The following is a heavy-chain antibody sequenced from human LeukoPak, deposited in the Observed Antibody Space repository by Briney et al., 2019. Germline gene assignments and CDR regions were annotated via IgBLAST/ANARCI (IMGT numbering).Heavy chain of an antibody. V-gene: IGHV3-21*01. D-gene: IGHD2-15*01. J-gene: IGHJ4*02. CDR2: ISSSSSYI. Sequence: GGSLRLSCAASGFTLSSYSMNWVRQAPGKGLEWVSSISSSSSYIYYADSVKGRFTISRDNAKNSLYLQMNSLRAEDTAVYYCARDNRCSGGSCYPYFDYWGQGTLVTVSS. CDR3: ARDNRCSGGSCYPYFDY. CDR1: GFTLSSYS.